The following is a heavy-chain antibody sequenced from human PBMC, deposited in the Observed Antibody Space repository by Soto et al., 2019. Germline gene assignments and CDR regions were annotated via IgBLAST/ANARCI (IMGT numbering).Heavy chain of an antibody. CDR3: ARSIVVVTAADY. Sequence: QVQLVQSGAEVKKPGASVKVSCKASGYTFTSYAMHWVRQAPGQGLEWRGWINAGNGNTKYSQKFQGRVTITRDTSASTAYLELSSLRSEDTAVYYCARSIVVVTAADYWGQGTLVTVSS. V-gene: IGHV1-3*01. D-gene: IGHD2-21*02. CDR1: GYTFTSYA. CDR2: INAGNGNT. J-gene: IGHJ4*02.